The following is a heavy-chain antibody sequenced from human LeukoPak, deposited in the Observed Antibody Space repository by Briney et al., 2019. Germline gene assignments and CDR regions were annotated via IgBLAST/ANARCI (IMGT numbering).Heavy chain of an antibody. CDR1: GFPFNNFA. CDR3: AKNGDRGAYCTGGTCYPYFYYYMDV. D-gene: IGHD2-15*01. CDR2: ISSTGGTT. J-gene: IGHJ6*03. V-gene: IGHV3-23*01. Sequence: GGSLRLSCAASGFPFNNFAMSWVRQAPGKGLEWVSSISSTGGTTYYADSVKGRFTISRDNSKNTLYLQMNSLRAEDTAIYYCAKNGDRGAYCTGGTCYPYFYYYMDVWGKGTTVTI.